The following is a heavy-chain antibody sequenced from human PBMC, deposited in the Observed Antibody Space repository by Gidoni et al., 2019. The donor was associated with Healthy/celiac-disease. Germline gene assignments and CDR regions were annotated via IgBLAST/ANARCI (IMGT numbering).Heavy chain of an antibody. Sequence: EVQLVESGGGLVKPGGSLRLSCAACGVTCSNAWMSWVRQAPGKGLEWVGRIKSKTDGGTTDYAAPVKGRFTISRDDSKNTLYLQMNSLKTEDTAVYYCTTDLYDYGDYVGNYWGQGTLVTVSS. CDR2: IKSKTDGGTT. J-gene: IGHJ4*02. CDR3: TTDLYDYGDYVGNY. D-gene: IGHD4-17*01. V-gene: IGHV3-15*01. CDR1: GVTCSNAW.